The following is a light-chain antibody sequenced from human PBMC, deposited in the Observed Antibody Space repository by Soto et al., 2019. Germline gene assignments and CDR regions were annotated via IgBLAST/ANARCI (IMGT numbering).Light chain of an antibody. J-gene: IGLJ3*02. V-gene: IGLV4-60*02. CDR1: SGHSSYI. CDR2: LEGSGSY. Sequence: QPVLTQSSSASASLGSSVKLTCTLSSGHSSYIIAWHQQQPGKAPRYLMKLEGSGSYNKGSGVPDRFSGYSSGADSYLTISNLQFEDEADYYCETWDSDTHTVFGGGTKLTVL. CDR3: ETWDSDTHTV.